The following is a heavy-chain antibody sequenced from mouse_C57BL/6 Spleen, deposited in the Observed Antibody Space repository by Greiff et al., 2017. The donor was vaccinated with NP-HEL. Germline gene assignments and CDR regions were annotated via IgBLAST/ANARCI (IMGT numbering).Heavy chain of an antibody. V-gene: IGHV1-66*01. CDR2: IYPGSGNT. CDR3: AREGAYDYDSY. CDR1: GYSFTSYY. D-gene: IGHD2-4*01. Sequence: QVQLKQPGPELVKPGASVKISCKASGYSFTSYYIHWVKQRPGQGLEWIGWIYPGSGNTKYNEKFKGKATLTADTSSSTAYMQLSSLTSEDSAVYYCAREGAYDYDSYWGQGTTLTVSS. J-gene: IGHJ2*01.